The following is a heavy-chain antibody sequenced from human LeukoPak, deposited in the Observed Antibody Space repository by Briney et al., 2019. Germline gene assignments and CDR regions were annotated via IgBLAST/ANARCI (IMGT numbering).Heavy chain of an antibody. D-gene: IGHD3-10*02. Sequence: GGSLRLSCAASGFTFSTYTMNWVRQAPGKGLEWVSGINWNGGSTGYADSVKGRFTISRDNAKNSLYLQMNSLRAEDTAVYYCAELGITMIGGVWGKGTTVTISS. CDR1: GFTFSTYT. CDR2: INWNGGST. V-gene: IGHV3-20*04. J-gene: IGHJ6*04. CDR3: AELGITMIGGV.